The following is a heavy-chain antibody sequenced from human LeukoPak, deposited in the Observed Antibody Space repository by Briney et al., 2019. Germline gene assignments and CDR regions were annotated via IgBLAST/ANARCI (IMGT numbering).Heavy chain of an antibody. V-gene: IGHV3-23*01. D-gene: IGHD2-21*02. CDR1: GFTFGSYS. CDR2: IIGSGGST. CDR3: AKDSTAPFDY. J-gene: IGHJ4*02. Sequence: PGGSLTLSCAASGFTFGSYSMSWVRQPPGKGLEWVSAIIGSGGSTYYADSVKGRFTISRDNSKNTLYLQMNSLRAEDTAVYYCAKDSTAPFDYWGQGTLVTVSS.